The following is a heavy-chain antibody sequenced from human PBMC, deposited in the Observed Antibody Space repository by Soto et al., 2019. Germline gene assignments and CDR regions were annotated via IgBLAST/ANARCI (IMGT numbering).Heavy chain of an antibody. Sequence: GGSLRLSCAASGFTFSSYGMHWVRQAPGKGLEWVAVIWYDGSNKYYADSVKGRFTISRDNSKNTLYLQMNSLRAEDTAVYYCARDHLVSSSSRYYYYYGMDVWGQGTTVTVSS. D-gene: IGHD6-6*01. CDR3: ARDHLVSSSSRYYYYYGMDV. CDR1: GFTFSSYG. CDR2: IWYDGSNK. V-gene: IGHV3-33*01. J-gene: IGHJ6*02.